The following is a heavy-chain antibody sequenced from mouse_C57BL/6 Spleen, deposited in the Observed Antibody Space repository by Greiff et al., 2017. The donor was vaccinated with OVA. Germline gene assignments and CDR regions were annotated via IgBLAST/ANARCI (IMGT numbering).Heavy chain of an antibody. CDR2: ISSGSSTI. CDR1: GFTFSDYG. CDR3: ARLGAAY. D-gene: IGHD4-1*01. Sequence: EVKLVESGGGLVKPGGSLKLSCAASGFTFSDYGMHWVRQAPGKGLEWVAYISSGSSTIYYADTVKGRVTISRDNAKNTLFLQMTSLRSEDTAMYYCARLGAAYWGQGTLVTVSA. J-gene: IGHJ3*01. V-gene: IGHV5-17*01.